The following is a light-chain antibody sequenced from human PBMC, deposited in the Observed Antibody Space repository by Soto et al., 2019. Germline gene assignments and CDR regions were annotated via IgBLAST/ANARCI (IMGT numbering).Light chain of an antibody. J-gene: IGKJ5*01. Sequence: IQMTQDASSLSASVGYRFTITCLASQSISRYLNWYQQKPGKAPNLLIYVASSLQSEVPSRFSGSGSGTDFTLTITSLQPEDFATYYCQQYNSYFTFGQGTRLEIK. CDR2: VAS. CDR1: QSISRY. CDR3: QQYNSYFT. V-gene: IGKV1-39*01.